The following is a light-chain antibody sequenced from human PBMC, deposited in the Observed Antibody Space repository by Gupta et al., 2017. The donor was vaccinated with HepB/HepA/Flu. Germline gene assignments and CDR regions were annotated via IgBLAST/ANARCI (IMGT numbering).Light chain of an antibody. CDR2: KAS. CDR1: QSIVTW. Sequence: DIQMPQSPFTLSASVGDRVTITCRASQSIVTWLAWFQQKPGKAPKLLIYKASSLETGVPSRFRGSGSGTKFTLTISILQPDDFAIYHCQQYTGYPLTFGAGTKLEL. V-gene: IGKV1-5*03. CDR3: QQYTGYPLT. J-gene: IGKJ4*01.